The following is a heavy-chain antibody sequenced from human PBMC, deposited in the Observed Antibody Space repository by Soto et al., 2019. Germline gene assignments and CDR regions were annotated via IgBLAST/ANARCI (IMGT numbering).Heavy chain of an antibody. J-gene: IGHJ5*02. CDR3: ARVVPGAEAWFGP. CDR1: GYTFSNYG. D-gene: IGHD2-2*01. Sequence: ASVKVSCKTSGYTFSNYGITWVRQAPGQPLEWLGWISLYSDGTNYAQKFQGGVSMTTDTSTTTAYMELRSLRSDDTAVYYCARVVPGAEAWFGPWGQGTLVTVSS. CDR2: ISLYSDGT. V-gene: IGHV1-18*01.